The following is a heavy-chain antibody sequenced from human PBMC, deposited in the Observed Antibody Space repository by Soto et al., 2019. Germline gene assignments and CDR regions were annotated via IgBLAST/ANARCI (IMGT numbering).Heavy chain of an antibody. Sequence: EVQLVESGGGLVKPGGSLRLSCAASGFTFSSYSMNWVRQAPGKGLEWVSSISSSSSYIYYADSVKGRFTISRDNAKNSLYLKMNRLRAEATAVYYCARDRVGSCRFPCYSGMDVWGQGTTVTVSS. CDR1: GFTFSSYS. CDR3: ARDRVGSCRFPCYSGMDV. D-gene: IGHD2-15*01. V-gene: IGHV3-21*01. CDR2: ISSSSSYI. J-gene: IGHJ6*02.